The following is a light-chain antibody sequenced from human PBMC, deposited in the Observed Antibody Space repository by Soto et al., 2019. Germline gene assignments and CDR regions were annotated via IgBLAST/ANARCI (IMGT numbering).Light chain of an antibody. Sequence: QSALTQPASVSGSPGQSIAISCTGTSSDVGAYDYVSWYQQHPVKAPKLMIYDVSNRPSGVSSRFSGSKSGNTASLTISGLQAEDEADYYCSSYTSSSTLLYVFGSGTKLTVL. CDR3: SSYTSSSTLLYV. V-gene: IGLV2-14*01. CDR1: SSDVGAYDY. J-gene: IGLJ1*01. CDR2: DVS.